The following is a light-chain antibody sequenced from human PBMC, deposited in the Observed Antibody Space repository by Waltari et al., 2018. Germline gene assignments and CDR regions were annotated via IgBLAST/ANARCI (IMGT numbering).Light chain of an antibody. Sequence: RANQRPTGYLIWYQQKGGQAPRLLSHGASNRATGIPARFSGSASGTDFTLTISGLEPEDFAIYYCQHRTNWPPVTTFGQGTRLEIK. J-gene: IGKJ5*01. CDR1: QRPTGY. CDR2: GAS. V-gene: IGKV3-11*01. CDR3: QHRTNWPPVTT.